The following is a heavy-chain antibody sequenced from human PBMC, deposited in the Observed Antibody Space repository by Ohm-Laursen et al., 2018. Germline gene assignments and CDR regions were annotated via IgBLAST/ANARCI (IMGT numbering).Heavy chain of an antibody. Sequence: SLRLSCTASGFTFDDHAMHWVRQAPGKGLEWVSVISWNSGSIGYADSVKGRFTISRDNAKNSLYLQMNSLRAEDTALYYCAKGYSSGWYGDWFDPWGQGTLVTVSS. CDR3: AKGYSSGWYGDWFDP. CDR2: ISWNSGSI. D-gene: IGHD6-19*01. V-gene: IGHV3-9*01. CDR1: GFTFDDHA. J-gene: IGHJ5*02.